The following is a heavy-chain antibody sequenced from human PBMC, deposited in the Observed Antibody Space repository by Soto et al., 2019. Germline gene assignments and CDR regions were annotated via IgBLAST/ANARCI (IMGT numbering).Heavy chain of an antibody. D-gene: IGHD3-22*01. J-gene: IGHJ6*02. Sequence: GSLRLSCSASGFTFSSYAMHWVRQAPGKGLEYVSAISSNGGSTYYADSVKGRFTISRDNSKNTLYLQMSSLRAEDTAVYYCVKKIVVESYYYYGMDVWGQGTTVTVSS. V-gene: IGHV3-64D*08. CDR1: GFTFSSYA. CDR2: ISSNGGST. CDR3: VKKIVVESYYYYGMDV.